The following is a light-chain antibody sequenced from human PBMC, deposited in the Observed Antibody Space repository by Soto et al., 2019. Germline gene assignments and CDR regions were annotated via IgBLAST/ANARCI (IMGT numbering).Light chain of an antibody. CDR3: QQHNSYPLT. J-gene: IGKJ4*01. CDR2: AAS. V-gene: IGKV1D-16*01. Sequence: DIQMTQSPSSLSASVGDRVTITCRASQVVSSYLAWYQQKSEKAPKNLIYAASTLQSGVPSRFSGSGSGTDFTLAIRSLQPEYFATYNCQQHNSYPLTVGGGTKEEI. CDR1: QVVSSY.